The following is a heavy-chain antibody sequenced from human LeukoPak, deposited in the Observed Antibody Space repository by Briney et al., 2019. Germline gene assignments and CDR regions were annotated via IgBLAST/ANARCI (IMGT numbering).Heavy chain of an antibody. D-gene: IGHD6-13*01. Sequence: SETLSLTCTVSGGSISSSSYYWGWIRQPPGKGLEWIGSIYYSGSTYYNPSLKSRVTISVDTSKNQFSLKLSSVTAADTAVYYCARPLGSSWSCYYFYYMDVWGKGTTVTVSS. CDR1: GGSISSSSYY. CDR2: IYYSGST. CDR3: ARPLGSSWSCYYFYYMDV. J-gene: IGHJ6*03. V-gene: IGHV4-39*01.